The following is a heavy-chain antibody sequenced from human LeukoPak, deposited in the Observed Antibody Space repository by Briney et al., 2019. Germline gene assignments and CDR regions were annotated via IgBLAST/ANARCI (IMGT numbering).Heavy chain of an antibody. CDR1: GFTFSSHD. V-gene: IGHV3-48*02. CDR2: ISTSSSSI. CDR3: ARSLDF. J-gene: IGHJ4*02. Sequence: GGSLRLSFAASGFTFSSHDLNWVRQAPGKGLEWVSYISTSSSSIYYADSVKGRFTISRDNAKNSLYLQMNSLRDEDTAVYYCARSLDFWGQGTLVTVSS.